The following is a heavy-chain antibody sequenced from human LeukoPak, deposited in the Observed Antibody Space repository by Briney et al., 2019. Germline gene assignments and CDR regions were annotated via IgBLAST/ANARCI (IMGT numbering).Heavy chain of an antibody. D-gene: IGHD2-15*01. J-gene: IGHJ4*02. Sequence: SQTLSLTCTVSGGSISSGGYYWSWIRQPPGKGLEWIGEINHSGSTNYNPSLKSRVTISVDTSKNQFSLKLSSVTAADTAVYYCARVFSGGSINFDYWGQGTLVTVSS. V-gene: IGHV4-30-2*01. CDR2: INHSGST. CDR3: ARVFSGGSINFDY. CDR1: GGSISSGGYY.